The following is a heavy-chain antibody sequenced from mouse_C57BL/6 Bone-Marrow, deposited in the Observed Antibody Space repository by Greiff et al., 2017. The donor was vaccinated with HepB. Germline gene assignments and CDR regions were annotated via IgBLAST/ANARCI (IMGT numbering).Heavy chain of an antibody. CDR3: ARYHPFITTVVATPDYAMDY. CDR2: IRNKANGYTT. CDR1: GFTFTDYY. V-gene: IGHV7-3*01. J-gene: IGHJ4*01. D-gene: IGHD1-1*01. Sequence: EVNVVESGGGLVQPGGSLSLSCAASGFTFTDYYMSWVRQPPGKALEWLGFIRNKANGYTTEYSASVKGRFTISRDNSQSILYLQMNALRAEDSATYYCARYHPFITTVVATPDYAMDYWGQGTSVTVSS.